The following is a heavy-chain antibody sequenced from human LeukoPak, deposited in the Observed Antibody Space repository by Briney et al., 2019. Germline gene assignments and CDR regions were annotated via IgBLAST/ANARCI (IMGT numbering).Heavy chain of an antibody. J-gene: IGHJ4*02. Sequence: GGSLRLSCAASGFTFSNYWMHWVRQAPGKGLVWVSRIKSDGSSTTYADSVKDRFTISRDNAKNSLYLQMNSLRAEDTAVYYCARETKGYCSGGSCSYWGQGTLVTVSS. V-gene: IGHV3-74*01. D-gene: IGHD2-15*01. CDR1: GFTFSNYW. CDR3: ARETKGYCSGGSCSY. CDR2: IKSDGSST.